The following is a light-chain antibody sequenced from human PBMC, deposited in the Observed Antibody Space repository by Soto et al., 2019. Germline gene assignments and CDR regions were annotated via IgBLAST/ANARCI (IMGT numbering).Light chain of an antibody. CDR2: AAS. J-gene: IGKJ1*01. CDR1: QSISSS. V-gene: IGKV1-39*01. CDR3: QQSYSTPPWT. Sequence: DIQTTQSPSSLSASVGDRVTITCRASQSISSSLNWYRQKPEKAPKLLIYAASSLQSGVPSRFSGSGSGTDFTLTISSLQPEDFATYYCQQSYSTPPWTFGQGTKVEIK.